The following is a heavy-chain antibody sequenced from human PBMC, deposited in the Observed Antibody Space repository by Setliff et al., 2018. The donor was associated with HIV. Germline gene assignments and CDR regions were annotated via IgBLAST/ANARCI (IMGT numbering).Heavy chain of an antibody. V-gene: IGHV4-34*01. J-gene: IGHJ4*02. CDR1: GGSFSGYY. D-gene: IGHD3-3*01. CDR2: INHSGST. Sequence: PSETLSLTCTVSGGSFSGYYWSWIRQPPGKGLEWIGEINHSGSTNYNPSLKSRVTISVDTSKNQFSLKLSSVTAADTAVYYCARRGTEWLDFDYWGQGTLVTVSS. CDR3: ARRGTEWLDFDY.